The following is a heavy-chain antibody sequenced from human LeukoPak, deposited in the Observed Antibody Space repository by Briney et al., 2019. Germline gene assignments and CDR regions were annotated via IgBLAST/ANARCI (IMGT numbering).Heavy chain of an antibody. D-gene: IGHD5-12*01. J-gene: IGHJ3*02. CDR3: ARGLVLATDEPFDI. Sequence: PSETLALTCSVSGASIRSYFWSWIRQSPGKGLEWIGYVYDNDISNFNPSLESRVTILVDRSKSQFSLKLRSVTAADTAVYYCARGLVLATDEPFDIWGPGTMVTVSS. CDR2: VYDNDIS. V-gene: IGHV4-59*01. CDR1: GASIRSYF.